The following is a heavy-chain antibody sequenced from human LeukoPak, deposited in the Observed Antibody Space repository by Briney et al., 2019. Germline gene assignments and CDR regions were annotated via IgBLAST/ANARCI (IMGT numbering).Heavy chain of an antibody. CDR1: GFTFSSYS. V-gene: IGHV3-9*01. J-gene: IGHJ1*01. CDR2: ISWNSGSI. Sequence: GGSLRLPCAASGFTFSSYSMNWVRQAPGKGLEWVSGISWNSGSIGYADSVKGRFTISRDNAKNSLYLQMNSLRAEDTAFYYCATTTLTYYYDSSGYSRAEYFQYWGQGTLVTVSS. D-gene: IGHD3-22*01. CDR3: ATTTLTYYYDSSGYSRAEYFQY.